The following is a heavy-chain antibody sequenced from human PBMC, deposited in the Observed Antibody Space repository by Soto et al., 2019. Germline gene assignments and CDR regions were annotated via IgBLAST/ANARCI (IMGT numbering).Heavy chain of an antibody. D-gene: IGHD6-13*01. Sequence: EVQLVQSGAEVKKPGESLKIACKGSGYSCTSYCSGWVRQMPGKGLELIGIIYPRDSDTRYIPSFQGQVTISADKSISTAYLQGSSPKATDTAMYYCARTLVIHSSSSDTNWFDHWSQGTLVTVSS. J-gene: IGHJ5*02. CDR2: IYPRDSDT. CDR1: GYSCTSYC. CDR3: ARTLVIHSSSSDTNWFDH. V-gene: IGHV5-51*03.